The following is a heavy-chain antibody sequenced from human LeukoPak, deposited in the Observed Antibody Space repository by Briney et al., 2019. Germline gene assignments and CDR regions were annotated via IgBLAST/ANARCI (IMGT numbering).Heavy chain of an antibody. D-gene: IGHD6-19*01. V-gene: IGHV3-30*18. CDR2: ISYDGSNK. CDR1: GFTSSSYG. J-gene: IGHJ4*02. CDR3: AKDQISSSGFDY. Sequence: GRSLRLSCAASGFTSSSYGMHWVRQAPGKGLEWVAVISYDGSNKYYADSVKGRFTISRDNSKNTLYLQMNSLRAEDTAVYYCAKDQISSSGFDYWGQGTLVTVSS.